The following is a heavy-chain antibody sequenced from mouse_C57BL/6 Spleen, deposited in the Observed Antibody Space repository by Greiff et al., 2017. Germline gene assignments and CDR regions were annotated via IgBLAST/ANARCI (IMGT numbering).Heavy chain of an antibody. D-gene: IGHD2-4*01. CDR2: ISSGSSTI. V-gene: IGHV5-17*01. CDR3: ARPLYYDSYYAMDD. CDR1: GFTFSDYG. J-gene: IGHJ4*01. Sequence: EVQLVESGGGLVKPGGSLKLSCAASGFTFSDYGMHWVRQAPEKGLEWVAYISSGSSTIYYADTVKGRFTISRDHAKNTLFLQMTSLRSEDTAMYYCARPLYYDSYYAMDDWGQGTSVTVSS.